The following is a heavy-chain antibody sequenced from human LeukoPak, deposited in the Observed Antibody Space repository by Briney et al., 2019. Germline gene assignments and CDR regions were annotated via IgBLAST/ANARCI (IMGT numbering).Heavy chain of an antibody. CDR1: GFTFDDYG. CDR3: ARDEDYDSSGYYDY. V-gene: IGHV3-20*04. J-gene: IGHJ4*02. Sequence: GGSLRLSCAASGFTFDDYGMSWVRQAPGKGLEWVSGINWNGGSTGYADSVKGRFTISRDNAKNSLYLQMNSLRAEDPALYYCARDEDYDSSGYYDYWGQGTLVTVSS. D-gene: IGHD3-22*01. CDR2: INWNGGST.